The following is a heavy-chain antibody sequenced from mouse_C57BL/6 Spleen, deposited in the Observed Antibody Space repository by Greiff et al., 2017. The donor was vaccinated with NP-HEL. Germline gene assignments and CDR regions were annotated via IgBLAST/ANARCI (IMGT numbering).Heavy chain of an antibody. V-gene: IGHV5-17*01. J-gene: IGHJ4*01. Sequence: EVNVVESGGGLVKPGGSLKLSCAASGFTFSDYGMHWVRQAPEQGLEWVAYISSGSSTIYYADTVKGRFTISRDNTKNTLFLQMTSLRSEDTAMYYCARDYDGYYAMDYWGQGTSVTVSS. D-gene: IGHD2-4*01. CDR2: ISSGSSTI. CDR1: GFTFSDYG. CDR3: ARDYDGYYAMDY.